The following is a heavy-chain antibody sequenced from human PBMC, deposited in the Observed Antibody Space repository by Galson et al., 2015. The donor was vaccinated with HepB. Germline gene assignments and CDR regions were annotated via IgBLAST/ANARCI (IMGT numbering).Heavy chain of an antibody. J-gene: IGHJ1*01. CDR1: GGTFSSYT. V-gene: IGHV1-69*04. CDR2: IIPILGIA. CDR3: ARDDSGGSGIEYFQH. D-gene: IGHD3-10*01. Sequence: SVKVSCKASGGTFSSYTISWVRQAPGQGLEWMGRIIPILGIANYAQKFQGRVTITADKSTSTAYMELSSLRSEDTAVYYCARDDSGGSGIEYFQHWGQGTLVTVSS.